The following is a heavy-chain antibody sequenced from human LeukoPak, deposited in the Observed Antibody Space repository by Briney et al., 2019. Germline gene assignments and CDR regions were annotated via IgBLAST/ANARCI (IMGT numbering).Heavy chain of an antibody. CDR1: GYTFTSYA. Sequence: ASVKVSCKASGYTFTSYAMHWVRQAPGQRLEWMGWINAGNGNTKYSQKFQGRVTITRDTSASTAYMELSSLRSEDTAVYYCAREGGKYSSSFGGFDYWGQGTLVTVSS. CDR3: AREGGKYSSSFGGFDY. J-gene: IGHJ4*02. D-gene: IGHD6-13*01. V-gene: IGHV1-3*01. CDR2: INAGNGNT.